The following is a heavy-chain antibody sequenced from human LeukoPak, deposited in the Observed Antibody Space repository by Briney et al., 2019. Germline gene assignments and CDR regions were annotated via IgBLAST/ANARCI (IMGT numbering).Heavy chain of an antibody. Sequence: GGSLRLSCAASGFTFSNYGMHWVRQAPGKGLEWVAVMSYDGSNKYYADSVKGRFTISRDNSKNTLYLQMNSLRAEDTAVYSCARGLGYSYGYGIDYWGQGTLVIASS. V-gene: IGHV3-30*03. J-gene: IGHJ4*02. CDR1: GFTFSNYG. D-gene: IGHD5-18*01. CDR2: MSYDGSNK. CDR3: ARGLGYSYGYGIDY.